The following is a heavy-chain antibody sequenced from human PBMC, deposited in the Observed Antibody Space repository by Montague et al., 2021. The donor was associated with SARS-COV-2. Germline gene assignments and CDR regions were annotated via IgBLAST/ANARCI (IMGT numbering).Heavy chain of an antibody. Sequence: SETLSLTCTVSGGSISSSSYYWGWIRQPPGKGLEWIGSIYYSGSTYYNPSLKSRVTISVDTSKNQFSLKLSSVTAADTAVYYCARAQGLSGHYSPAYYFNYWGQGTLVTVSS. CDR2: IYYSGST. CDR3: ARAQGLSGHYSPAYYFNY. V-gene: IGHV4-39*07. J-gene: IGHJ4*02. D-gene: IGHD3-9*01. CDR1: GGSISSSSYY.